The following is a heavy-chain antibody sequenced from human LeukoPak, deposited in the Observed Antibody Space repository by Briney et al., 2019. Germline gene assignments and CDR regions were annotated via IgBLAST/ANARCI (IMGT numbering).Heavy chain of an antibody. D-gene: IGHD3-16*01. J-gene: IGHJ3*02. CDR3: AKNWGPLDM. CDR1: GFTFSDFS. Sequence: GGSLRLCCAASGFTFSDFSMTWVRQAPGKGLEWVSSIDHAGTNAGTYYADSVKGRFTISRDNYKNTLCLQLNSLRADDTAVYYCAKNWGPLDMRGQGTMVTVSS. V-gene: IGHV3-23*03. CDR2: IDHAGTNAGT.